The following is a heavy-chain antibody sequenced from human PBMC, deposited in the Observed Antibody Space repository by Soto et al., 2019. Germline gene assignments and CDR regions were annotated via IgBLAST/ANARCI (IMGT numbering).Heavy chain of an antibody. CDR2: IWNSGTT. J-gene: IGHJ4*02. V-gene: IGHV4-4*09. CDR1: GVSISNSY. D-gene: IGHD6-19*01. CDR3: ARGGGSYTTGWYNDY. Sequence: QVQLQESGPGLVKPSETMSLTCTVSGVSISNSYCSWVRQPPGKKLEWIGHIWNSGTTDYNPSLRGRVTMSVYTSKNQVSLRLSSVTATDTAVYYCARGGGSYTTGWYNDYWGQGTLVTVSS.